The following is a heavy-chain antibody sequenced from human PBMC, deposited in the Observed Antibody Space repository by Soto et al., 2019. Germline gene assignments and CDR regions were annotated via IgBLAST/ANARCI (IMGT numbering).Heavy chain of an antibody. V-gene: IGHV1-69*08. Sequence: QVQLVQSGAEVKKPGSSVRVSCKASGTIFSSYTISWVRQAPGQGLEWMGRIIPILGETNSAQKCQGRVTLTADKSTNTAYMETTRLRLEDKAVYYCARGLGGRMDDWGQGTTVTVSS. D-gene: IGHD3-16*01. CDR3: ARGLGGRMDD. J-gene: IGHJ6*01. CDR2: IIPILGET. CDR1: GTIFSSYT.